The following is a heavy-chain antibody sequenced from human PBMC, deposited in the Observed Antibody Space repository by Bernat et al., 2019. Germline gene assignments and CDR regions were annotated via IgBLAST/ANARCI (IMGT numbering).Heavy chain of an antibody. CDR3: ARDLPDSGYASYYYYYYMDV. D-gene: IGHD5-12*01. Sequence: EVQLVESGGGLVQPGGSLRLSCAASGFTFSSYEMNWVRQAPGKGLEWVSYISSSGSTIYYADSVKGRFTISRDNAKNSLYLQMNSLRAEDTAVYYCARDLPDSGYASYYYYYYMDVWGKGTTVTVSS. J-gene: IGHJ6*03. CDR2: ISSSGSTI. V-gene: IGHV3-48*03. CDR1: GFTFSSYE.